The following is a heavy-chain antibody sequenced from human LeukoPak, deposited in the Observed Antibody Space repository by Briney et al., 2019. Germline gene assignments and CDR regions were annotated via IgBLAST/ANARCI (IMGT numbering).Heavy chain of an antibody. CDR3: ARANTRGTTIDY. J-gene: IGHJ4*02. V-gene: IGHV3-21*01. CDR2: ISSSSSYI. D-gene: IGHD3-16*01. Sequence: GRSLRLSCAASGFTFSSYGMPWVRQAPGKGLEWVSSISSSSSYIYYADSVKGRFTISRDNAKNSLYLQMNSLRAEDTAVYYCARANTRGTTIDYWGQGTLVTVSS. CDR1: GFTFSSYG.